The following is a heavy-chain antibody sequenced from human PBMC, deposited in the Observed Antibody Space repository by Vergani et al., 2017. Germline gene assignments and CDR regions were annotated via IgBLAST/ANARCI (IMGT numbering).Heavy chain of an antibody. CDR3: AVRPRFNLVGGEIEPKRTFDY. Sequence: QLQLQESGPGLVKPSETLSLTCTGSGGSISSGGYYWSWIRQPPGKGLEWIGEINNDGHTNYNPSLESRVTVSRDTANNQFSLNLLSVTAADTAMYYCAVRPRFNLVGGEIEPKRTFDYWSQGSLVTVSS. CDR1: GGSISSGGYY. D-gene: IGHD2-8*02. CDR2: INNDGHT. J-gene: IGHJ4*02. V-gene: IGHV4-39*07.